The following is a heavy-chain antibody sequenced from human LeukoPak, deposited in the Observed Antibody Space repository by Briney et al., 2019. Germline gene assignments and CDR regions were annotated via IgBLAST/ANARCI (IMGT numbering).Heavy chain of an antibody. Sequence: GASVKVSCKASGYTFTGYYMHWVRQAPGQGLEWMGWINPNSGGTNYAQKFQGWVTMTRDTSISTAYMELSRLRSDDTAVYYCARDREMATIENAFDIWGQGTMVTVSS. D-gene: IGHD5-24*01. V-gene: IGHV1-2*04. J-gene: IGHJ3*02. CDR1: GYTFTGYY. CDR2: INPNSGGT. CDR3: ARDREMATIENAFDI.